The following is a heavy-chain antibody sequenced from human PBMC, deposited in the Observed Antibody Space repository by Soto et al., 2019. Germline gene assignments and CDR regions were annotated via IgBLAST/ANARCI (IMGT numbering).Heavy chain of an antibody. Sequence: SDTLSLNCICFGRYKRSYYWSGIRPRPGEGLEWIANIYYRGNTNYNPSFESRVTISIDASKNQFSLKLISMTAADTAMYYCARHSKKTGDFDYYFGMDVWGQGTTVTVS. J-gene: IGHJ6*02. D-gene: IGHD1-1*01. CDR3: ARHSKKTGDFDYYFGMDV. CDR1: GRYKRSYY. V-gene: IGHV4-59*08. CDR2: IYYRGNT.